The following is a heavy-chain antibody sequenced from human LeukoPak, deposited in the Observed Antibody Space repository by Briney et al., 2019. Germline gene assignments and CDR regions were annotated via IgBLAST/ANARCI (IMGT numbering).Heavy chain of an antibody. CDR2: TNTDGTTT. CDR1: GLTFSSSW. V-gene: IGHV3-74*01. J-gene: IGHJ4*02. Sequence: PGGSLRLSCAASGLTFSSSWMHWVRHAPGKGLVWVSRTNTDGTTTTYADSVKGRFIISRDNAKNTLFLQMNSLRVEDTAVYYCARDLTGLFDYWGRGTLVSVSS. D-gene: IGHD3/OR15-3a*01. CDR3: ARDLTGLFDY.